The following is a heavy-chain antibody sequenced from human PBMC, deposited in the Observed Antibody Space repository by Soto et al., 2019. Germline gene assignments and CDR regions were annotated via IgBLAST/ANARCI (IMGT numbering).Heavy chain of an antibody. CDR2: IYWSGDE. V-gene: IGHV2-5*01. CDR3: ARGLATLPVFAFDI. D-gene: IGHD6-6*01. Sequence: QGTLRESGPTLVKPTQTLTLTRSFSGFSLSTSGVGVGWIRQSPGKALEWLALIYWSGDEHYRPSLKSRLSIFKDTSKNHVVLTMTDMDPVDTGTYYCARGLATLPVFAFDIWGRGTMVTVSS. CDR1: GFSLSTSGVG. J-gene: IGHJ3*02.